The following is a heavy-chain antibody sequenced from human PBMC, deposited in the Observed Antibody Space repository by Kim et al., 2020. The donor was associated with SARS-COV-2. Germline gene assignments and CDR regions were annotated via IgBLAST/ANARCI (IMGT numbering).Heavy chain of an antibody. CDR1: GYTFTSYG. J-gene: IGHJ4*02. CDR3: ARDSLRVYSYGPWPDY. V-gene: IGHV1-18*04. Sequence: ASVKVSCKASGYTFTSYGISWVRQAPGQGLEWMGWISAYNGNTNYAQKLQGRLTMTTDTSTSTAYMELRSLRSDDTAVYYCARDSLRVYSYGPWPDYWGQGTLVTVSS. CDR2: ISAYNGNT. D-gene: IGHD5-18*01.